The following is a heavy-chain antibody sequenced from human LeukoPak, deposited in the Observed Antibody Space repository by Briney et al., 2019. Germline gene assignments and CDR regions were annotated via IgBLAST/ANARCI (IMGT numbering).Heavy chain of an antibody. CDR1: GFTFSSYA. CDR3: ARALAYCGGDCYSGLDY. V-gene: IGHV3-64*01. J-gene: IGHJ4*02. CDR2: ISSNGGST. Sequence: GGSLRLSCAASGFTFSSYAMHWVRQAPGKGLEYVSAISSNGGSTYYANSVKGRFTISRDNSKNTLYLQMGGLRAEDMAVYYCARALAYCGGDCYSGLDYWGQGTLVTVSS. D-gene: IGHD2-21*02.